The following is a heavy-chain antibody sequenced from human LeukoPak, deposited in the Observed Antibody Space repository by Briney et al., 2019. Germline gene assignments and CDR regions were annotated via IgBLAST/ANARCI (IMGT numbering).Heavy chain of an antibody. CDR2: ISAYNGNT. V-gene: IGHV1-18*01. J-gene: IGHJ4*02. CDR1: GYTFTSYG. CDR3: ARDPSGLVGAANPFFDY. Sequence: ASVKVSCKDSGYTFTSYGISWVRQDPGQGVEWMGWISAYNGNTNYAQKLQGGVSMTTETSTSTAYMKLRSLRSDATAVYYCARDPSGLVGAANPFFDYWGQGTLVTVSS. D-gene: IGHD1-26*01.